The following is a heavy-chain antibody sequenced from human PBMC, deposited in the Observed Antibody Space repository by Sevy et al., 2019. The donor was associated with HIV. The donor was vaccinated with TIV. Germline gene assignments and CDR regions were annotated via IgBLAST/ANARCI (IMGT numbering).Heavy chain of an antibody. Sequence: ASVKVSCKASGGSFSNYAITWVRQAPGQGLEWMGGSIPRFGTTDYAQKFQGRVTITADESKSTAYMELSSLRSEDTAVYYCARGSVVITFGGAFDYWGLGTLVTVSS. V-gene: IGHV1-69*13. CDR3: ARGSVVITFGGAFDY. J-gene: IGHJ4*02. D-gene: IGHD3-16*01. CDR1: GGSFSNYA. CDR2: SIPRFGTT.